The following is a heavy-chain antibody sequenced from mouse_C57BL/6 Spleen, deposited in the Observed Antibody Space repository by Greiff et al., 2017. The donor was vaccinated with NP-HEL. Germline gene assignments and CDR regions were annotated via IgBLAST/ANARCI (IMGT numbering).Heavy chain of an antibody. D-gene: IGHD2-2*01. V-gene: IGHV2-2*02. Sequence: QVHVKQSGPGLVQPSQSLSITCTVSGFSLTSYGVHWVRQSPGKGLEWLGVIWSGGSTDYNAAFISRLSISKDNSKSQVFFKMNSLQANDTAIYYCARNPFYGYLYAMDYWGQGTSVTVSS. CDR3: ARNPFYGYLYAMDY. CDR1: GFSLTSYG. J-gene: IGHJ4*01. CDR2: IWSGGST.